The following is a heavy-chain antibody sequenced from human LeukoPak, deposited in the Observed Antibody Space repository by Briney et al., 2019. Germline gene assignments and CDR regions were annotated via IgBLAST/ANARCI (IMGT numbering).Heavy chain of an antibody. D-gene: IGHD3-3*01. CDR1: GYTFTSYA. J-gene: IGHJ4*02. V-gene: IGHV1-3*01. CDR2: INAGNGNT. Sequence: EASVKVSCKASGYTFTSYAMHWVRQAPGQRLEWMGWINAGNGNTKYSQKFQGRVTITRDTSASTAYMELSSLRSEDTAVYYCARPLRFLEWLMVYWGQGTLVTVSS. CDR3: ARPLRFLEWLMVY.